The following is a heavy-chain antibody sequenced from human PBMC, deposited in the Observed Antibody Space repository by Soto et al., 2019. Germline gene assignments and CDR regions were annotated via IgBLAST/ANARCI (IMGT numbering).Heavy chain of an antibody. V-gene: IGHV1-69*01. CDR3: AREGGLEYYYDSSGYDPASFDY. D-gene: IGHD3-22*01. CDR2: IIPIFGTA. CDR1: GGTFSSYA. Sequence: QVQLVQSGAEVKKPGSSVKVSCKASGGTFSSYAISWVRQAPGQGLEWMGGIIPIFGTANYAQKFQGRVTITADESTSTDYMGLSSLRSENTAVYYCAREGGLEYYYDSSGYDPASFDYWGQGTLVTVSS. J-gene: IGHJ4*02.